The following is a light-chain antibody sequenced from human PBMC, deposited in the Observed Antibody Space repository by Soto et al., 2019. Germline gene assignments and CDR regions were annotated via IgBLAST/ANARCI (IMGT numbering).Light chain of an antibody. CDR1: SSNIGGNS. J-gene: IGLJ1*01. CDR3: GSWDSSLSAYV. CDR2: DDN. V-gene: IGLV1-51*01. Sequence: QSVLTQPPSVSAAPGQKVTISCSGSSSNIGGNSVSWYQQLPGTAPKLLIYDDNKRPSGIPDRFSGSKSGTSATLGITGFHTGDEAHYSCGSWDSSLSAYVFGTGTKVTV.